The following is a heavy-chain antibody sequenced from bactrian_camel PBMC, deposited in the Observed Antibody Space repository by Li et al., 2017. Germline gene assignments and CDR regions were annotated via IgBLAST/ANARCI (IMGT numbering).Heavy chain of an antibody. CDR1: GFTVDDAD. V-gene: IGHV3S9*01. Sequence: HVQLVESGGGLVQPGGSLRLSCAASGFTVDDADMAWYRQVPGRECELVSDIYRDGSTEYADSVKGRFTISKDDANNTLYLQMDSLKFEDTAMYYCATGCTQIRRGAIRPERYTNWGQGTQVTVS. CDR3: ATGCTQIRRGAIRPERYTN. D-gene: IGHD5*01. CDR2: IYRDGST. J-gene: IGHJ4*01.